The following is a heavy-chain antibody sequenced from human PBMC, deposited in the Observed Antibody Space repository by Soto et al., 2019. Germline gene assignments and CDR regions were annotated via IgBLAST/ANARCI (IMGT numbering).Heavy chain of an antibody. D-gene: IGHD3-9*01. Sequence: PSETLSLTCAVSGGSISSGGYSWSWIRQPPGKGLEGIGYIYHSGSTYYNPSLKSRVTISVDRSKNQFSLKLSSVTAADTAVYYCARGGHILTGYYNLPYYYYGMDVWGQGTTVNVSS. CDR2: IYHSGST. J-gene: IGHJ6*02. V-gene: IGHV4-30-2*01. CDR3: ARGGHILTGYYNLPYYYYGMDV. CDR1: GGSISSGGYS.